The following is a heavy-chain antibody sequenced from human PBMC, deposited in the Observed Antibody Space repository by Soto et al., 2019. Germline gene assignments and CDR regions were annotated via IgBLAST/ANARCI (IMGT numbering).Heavy chain of an antibody. V-gene: IGHV3-23*01. CDR1: GFTFRNFA. CDR2: ISVSGGTT. Sequence: GGSLRLSCAASGFTFRNFAMNWVRQAPGKGLEWVSGISVSGGTTYYADSVRGRFTVSRDNSKNSVFLQMNSLRAEDTAVYFCAKGMYYYDSSGYRLFDYWGQGTLVTVSS. J-gene: IGHJ4*02. D-gene: IGHD3-22*01. CDR3: AKGMYYYDSSGYRLFDY.